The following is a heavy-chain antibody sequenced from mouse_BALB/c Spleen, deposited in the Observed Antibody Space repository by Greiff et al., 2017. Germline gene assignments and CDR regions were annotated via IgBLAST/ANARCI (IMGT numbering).Heavy chain of an antibody. J-gene: IGHJ2*01. CDR2: INPNNGGT. CDR3: ARGYDGNSYLDY. Sequence: EVQLQQSGPELVRPGASVKIPCKASGYTFTDYNMDWVKQSPGQSLEWIGDINPNNGGTIYNQKFKGKATLTVDTSSSTAYMELRSLTSEDTAVYYYARGYDGNSYLDYWGQGTTLTVSS. CDR1: GYTFTDYN. D-gene: IGHD1-1*01. V-gene: IGHV1-18*01.